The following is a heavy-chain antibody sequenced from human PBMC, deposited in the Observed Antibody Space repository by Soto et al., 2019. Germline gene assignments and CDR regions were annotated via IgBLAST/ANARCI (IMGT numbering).Heavy chain of an antibody. CDR1: GFIFSNYA. V-gene: IGHV3-23*01. CDR3: VKDFRVGYDWTHD. D-gene: IGHD5-12*01. Sequence: DVQLLESGGDLVQPGGSLGLSCAASGFIFSNYAMSWVRQAPGKGLEWVSLIRGSGGPTNYADSVKGRFTVSRDNSKNILLLQMNSLRAEDTAVYYCVKDFRVGYDWTHDWGQGTLVTVSS. CDR2: IRGSGGPT. J-gene: IGHJ4*02.